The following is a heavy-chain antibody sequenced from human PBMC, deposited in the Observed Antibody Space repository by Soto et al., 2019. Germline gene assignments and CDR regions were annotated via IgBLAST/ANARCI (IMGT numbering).Heavy chain of an antibody. D-gene: IGHD2-2*01. Sequence: QVQLQQWGAGLLKPSETLSLTCAVYGGSFSGYYWSWIRQPPGKGLEWIGEINHSGSTNYNPSLKSRVTISVDTSKNQFYLKLSSVTAADTAVYYCARAGGCSSTSCKGWFDPWGQGTLVTVSS. V-gene: IGHV4-34*01. CDR3: ARAGGCSSTSCKGWFDP. CDR2: INHSGST. J-gene: IGHJ5*02. CDR1: GGSFSGYY.